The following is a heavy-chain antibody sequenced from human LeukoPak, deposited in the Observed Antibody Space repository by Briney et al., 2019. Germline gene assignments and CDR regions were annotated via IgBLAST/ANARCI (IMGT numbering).Heavy chain of an antibody. Sequence: KPSETLSLTCTVSGYSLSSGYYWGWIRQPPGRGLEWIGSVDHSGGTYYNPSLRSRVSISVDTSKNQFSLKLSSVTAADTAVYSCAGFTFFRGVITFDYWGQGTLVTVSS. CDR2: VDHSGGT. CDR1: GYSLSSGYY. D-gene: IGHD3-10*01. CDR3: AGFTFFRGVITFDY. J-gene: IGHJ4*02. V-gene: IGHV4-38-2*02.